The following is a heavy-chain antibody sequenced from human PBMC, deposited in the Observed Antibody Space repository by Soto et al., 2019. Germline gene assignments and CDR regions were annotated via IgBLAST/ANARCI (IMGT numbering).Heavy chain of an antibody. D-gene: IGHD3-22*01. CDR2: ITYDGSNK. Sequence: GGSLRLSCSASGFTFNTYSMTWVRQAPGKGLEWVAVITYDGSNKYYADSVKGRFTISRDNSKNTLYLQMNSLRAEDTAVYYCAKAITSNTMIPSAFDIWGQGTMVTVSS. CDR1: GFTFNTYS. J-gene: IGHJ3*02. V-gene: IGHV3-30*18. CDR3: AKAITSNTMIPSAFDI.